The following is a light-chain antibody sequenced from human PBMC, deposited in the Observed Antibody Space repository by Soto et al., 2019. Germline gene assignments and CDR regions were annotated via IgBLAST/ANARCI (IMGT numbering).Light chain of an antibody. CDR2: DVS. J-gene: IGKJ1*01. CDR3: QQYDTDWT. CDR1: QSVGGL. V-gene: IGKV1-5*01. Sequence: DIQMTQSPSSLSASVGDRVTITCRASQSVGGLLAWYQHKPGKAPQLLIYDVSTLASGVPSRFSGSVSGPEFTLTISGLQPDDFATYFCQQYDTDWTFGQGTKVDIK.